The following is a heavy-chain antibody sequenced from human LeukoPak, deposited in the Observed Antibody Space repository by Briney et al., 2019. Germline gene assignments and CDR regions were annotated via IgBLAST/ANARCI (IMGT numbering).Heavy chain of an antibody. D-gene: IGHD6-19*01. CDR1: GFTFSSYW. J-gene: IGHJ4*02. CDR2: INSDGSST. V-gene: IGHV3-74*01. CDR3: ARDIAVAVADEIH. Sequence: GGSLRLSCAASGFTFSSYWMHWVRQAPGKGLVWVSRINSDGSSTSYADSVKGRFTISRDNAKNTLYLQMNSLRAEDTAVYYRARDIAVAVADEIHWGQGTLVTVSS.